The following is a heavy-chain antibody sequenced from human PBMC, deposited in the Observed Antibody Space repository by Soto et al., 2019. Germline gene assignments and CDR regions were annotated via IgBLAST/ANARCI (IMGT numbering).Heavy chain of an antibody. D-gene: IGHD2-15*01. CDR2: ISAYNGNT. Sequence: AAVKVSCKASGYTFTSYGISWVRQAPGQGLEWMGWISAYNGNTNYAQKLQGRVTMTTDTSTSTAYMELRSLRSDDTAVYYCARHTSVVPFDYYYYMDVWGKGTTVTVSS. V-gene: IGHV1-18*01. J-gene: IGHJ6*03. CDR1: GYTFTSYG. CDR3: ARHTSVVPFDYYYYMDV.